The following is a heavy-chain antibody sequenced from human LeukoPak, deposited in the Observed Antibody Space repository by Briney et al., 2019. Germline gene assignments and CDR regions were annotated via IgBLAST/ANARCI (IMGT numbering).Heavy chain of an antibody. Sequence: PGGSLRLSCAASGFTFSDYYMSWIRQAPGKGLEWVSYISSSGSTIYYADSVKGRFTISTDNAKTSLYLQMNSLIAEDTAVYYCARDVPSVVVVPAATLYYYYMDVWGKGTTVTVSS. J-gene: IGHJ6*03. CDR1: GFTFSDYY. CDR2: ISSSGSTI. D-gene: IGHD2-2*01. CDR3: ARDVPSVVVVPAATLYYYYMDV. V-gene: IGHV3-11*04.